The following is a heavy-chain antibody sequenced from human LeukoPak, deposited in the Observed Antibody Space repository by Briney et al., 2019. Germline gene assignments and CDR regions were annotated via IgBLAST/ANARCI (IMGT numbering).Heavy chain of an antibody. CDR1: GFTFSSYA. CDR2: ISYDGSNK. Sequence: HPGGSLRLSCAASGFTFSSYAMHWVRQAPGKGLEWVAVISYDGSNKYYADSVKGRFTISRDNSKNTLYLQMNSLRSEDTAVYYCAVPYYYDSSDGPVAFDIWGQGTMVTVSS. CDR3: AVPYYYDSSDGPVAFDI. D-gene: IGHD3-22*01. J-gene: IGHJ3*02. V-gene: IGHV3-30-3*01.